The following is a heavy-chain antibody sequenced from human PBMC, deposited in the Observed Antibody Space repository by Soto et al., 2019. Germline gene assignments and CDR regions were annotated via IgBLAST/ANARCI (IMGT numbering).Heavy chain of an antibody. J-gene: IGHJ2*01. D-gene: IGHD3-10*02. CDR3: LSVFFFQAEDGIRDVRSVSAFLLNRSSDL. V-gene: IGHV4-31*02. Sequence: PGKGLEWIGYIYYSGSTYYNPSLKSRVTISLDTSKNQFALNLSSVTAADTAVYYCLSVFFFQAEDGIRDVRSVSAFLLNRSSDL. CDR2: IYYSGST.